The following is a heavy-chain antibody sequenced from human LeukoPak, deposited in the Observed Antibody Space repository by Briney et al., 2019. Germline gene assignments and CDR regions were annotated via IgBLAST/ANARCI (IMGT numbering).Heavy chain of an antibody. CDR1: GFTFSSYG. CDR3: AKDSLSYYGSGSYYYFDY. D-gene: IGHD3-10*01. V-gene: IGHV3-23*01. Sequence: GGSLRLSCAASGFTFSSYGMSWVRQAPGKGLEWVSAISGSGGGTYYADSVKGRFTISRDNSKNTLYLQMNSLRAEDTAVYYCAKDSLSYYGSGSYYYFDYWGQGTLVTVSS. CDR2: ISGSGGGT. J-gene: IGHJ4*02.